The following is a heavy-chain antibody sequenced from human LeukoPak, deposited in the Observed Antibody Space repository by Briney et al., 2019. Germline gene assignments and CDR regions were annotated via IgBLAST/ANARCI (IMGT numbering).Heavy chain of an antibody. V-gene: IGHV1-46*02. CDR1: GGTFNNYG. D-gene: IGHD1-26*01. CDR2: INPTGGST. J-gene: IGHJ5*02. CDR3: ARDNSVGDNAWWFDP. Sequence: GASVKVSCKASGGTFNNYGINWVRQAPGQGLEWMGLINPTGGSTGYAQKFQGRVTMTRDMSTSTGYMELSSLRSEDTAIYYCARDNSVGDNAWWFDPWGQGTLVTVSS.